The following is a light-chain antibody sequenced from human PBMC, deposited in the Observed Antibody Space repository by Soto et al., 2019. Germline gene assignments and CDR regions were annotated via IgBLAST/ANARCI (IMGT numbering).Light chain of an antibody. V-gene: IGKV3-15*01. CDR1: QSVSSN. CDR3: QQYGSSPLIS. J-gene: IGKJ5*01. CDR2: GAS. Sequence: IVMTQSPATLSVSPWDRATLSCRASQSVSSNLAWYQQKPGQAPRLLIYGASTRATGIPARFSGSGSGTEFTLTISSLQSEDFAVYYCQQYGSSPLISFGQGTRLEIK.